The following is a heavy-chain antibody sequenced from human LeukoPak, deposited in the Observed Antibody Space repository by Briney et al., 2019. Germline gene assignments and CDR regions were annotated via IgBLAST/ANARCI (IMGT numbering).Heavy chain of an antibody. J-gene: IGHJ4*02. CDR2: ISGSGGST. D-gene: IGHD3-10*01. CDR1: GFTFSNYA. V-gene: IGHV3-23*01. CDR3: AKDRAMVRGVIGFDY. Sequence: GGSLRLSCAASGFTFSNYAMSWVRQAPGKGLEWVSAISGSGGSTYYADSVKGRFTISRDNSKNTLYLQMNSLRAEDTAVYYCAKDRAMVRGVIGFDYWGQGTLVTVSS.